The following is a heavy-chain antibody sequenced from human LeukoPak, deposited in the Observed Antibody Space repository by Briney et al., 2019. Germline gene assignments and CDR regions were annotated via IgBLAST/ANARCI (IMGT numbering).Heavy chain of an antibody. J-gene: IGHJ4*02. CDR2: INPKSGDP. Sequence: GASVKVSCKASGYTFTSYAMNWVRQAPGQGLEWMGWINPKSGDPIYVQKFQGRVTLTRDTSIDTVYLELSSLKSDDTAVYYCARDPGHDTSNYGGLDFWGQGTLVTVSS. D-gene: IGHD4-11*01. CDR1: GYTFTSYA. V-gene: IGHV1-2*02. CDR3: ARDPGHDTSNYGGLDF.